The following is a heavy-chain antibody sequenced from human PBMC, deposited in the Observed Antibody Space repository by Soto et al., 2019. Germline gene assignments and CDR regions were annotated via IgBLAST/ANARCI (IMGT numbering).Heavy chain of an antibody. D-gene: IGHD4-17*01. CDR2: MNYRGKT. Sequence: SETLSLTCGVSGYSLSSGYYWAWVRQPPEKGLEWIGSMNYRGKTYYNPSLKSRVTISLDASKNQVSLKVTSVTAADTATYHCASSGDDYGSYIDYWRQGTLVTVSS. J-gene: IGHJ4*02. V-gene: IGHV4-38-2*01. CDR1: GYSLSSGYY. CDR3: ASSGDDYGSYIDY.